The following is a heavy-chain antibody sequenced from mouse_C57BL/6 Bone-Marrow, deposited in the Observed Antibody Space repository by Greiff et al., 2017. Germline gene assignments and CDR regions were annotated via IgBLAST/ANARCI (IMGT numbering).Heavy chain of an antibody. CDR3: ARTYYGNYVGFAY. CDR1: GYTFTSYG. J-gene: IGHJ3*01. Sequence: EVHLVESGAELVRPGSSVKMSCKTSGYTFTSYGINWVKQRPGQGLEWIGYIYIGNGYTEYNEKFKGKATLTSDTSSSTAYMQLSSLTSEDSAIYFCARTYYGNYVGFAYWGQGTLVTVSA. D-gene: IGHD2-1*01. V-gene: IGHV1-58*01. CDR2: IYIGNGYT.